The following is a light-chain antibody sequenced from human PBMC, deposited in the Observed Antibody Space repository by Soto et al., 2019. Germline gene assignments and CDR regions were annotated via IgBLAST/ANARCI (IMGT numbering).Light chain of an antibody. J-gene: IGKJ5*01. CDR3: QQYGSSAPIT. Sequence: EIVLTQSPATLSLSPGERATLSCGASQSFSNNYLAWYQQKPGQAPRLLIYGASSRATGIPDRFSGSGSGTDFTLTISRLEPEDFALYYCQQYGSSAPITFGQGTRLEIK. V-gene: IGKV3-20*01. CDR1: QSFSNNY. CDR2: GAS.